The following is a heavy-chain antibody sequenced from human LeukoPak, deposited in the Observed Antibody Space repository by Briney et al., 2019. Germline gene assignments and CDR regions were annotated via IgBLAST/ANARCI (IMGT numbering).Heavy chain of an antibody. Sequence: SETLSLTCAVYGGSFSGYYWSWIRQPPGKGLEWIGEINHSGSTNYNPSLKSRVTISVDTSKNQFSLKPSSVTAADTAVYYCARGPVRALYGMDVWGQGTTVTVSS. CDR3: ARGPVRALYGMDV. D-gene: IGHD1-1*01. J-gene: IGHJ6*02. CDR2: INHSGST. CDR1: GGSFSGYY. V-gene: IGHV4-34*01.